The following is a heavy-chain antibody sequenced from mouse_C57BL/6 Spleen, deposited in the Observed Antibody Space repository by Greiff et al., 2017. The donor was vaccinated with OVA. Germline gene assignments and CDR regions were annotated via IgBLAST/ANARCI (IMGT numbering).Heavy chain of an antibody. V-gene: IGHV3-6*01. CDR1: GYSITSGYY. CDR3: ARGPHYGSSYDYAMDY. J-gene: IGHJ4*01. D-gene: IGHD1-1*01. CDR2: ISYDGSN. Sequence: EVQLVESGPGLVKPSQSLSLTCSVTGYSITSGYYWNWIRQFPGNKLEWMGYISYDGSNNYNPSLKNRISITRDTSKNQFFLKLNSVTTEDTATYYCARGPHYGSSYDYAMDYWGQGTSVTVSS.